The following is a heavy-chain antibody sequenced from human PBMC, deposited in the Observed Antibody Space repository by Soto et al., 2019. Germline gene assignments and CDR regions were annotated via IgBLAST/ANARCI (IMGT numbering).Heavy chain of an antibody. CDR2: IYYSGST. J-gene: IGHJ4*02. CDR3: ARDEIFGDYIWGSYRYFVY. CDR1: GGSISSYY. Sequence: SETLSLTCTVSGGSISSYYWSWIRQPPGKGLEWIGYIYYSGSTNYNPSLKSRVTISVDTSKNQFSLKLSSVTAADTAVYYCARDEIFGDYIWGSYRYFVYWGQGTLVTVSS. V-gene: IGHV4-59*01. D-gene: IGHD3-16*02.